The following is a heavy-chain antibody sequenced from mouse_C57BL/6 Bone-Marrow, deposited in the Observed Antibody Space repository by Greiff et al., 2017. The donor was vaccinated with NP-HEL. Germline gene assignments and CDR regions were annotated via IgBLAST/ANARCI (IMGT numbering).Heavy chain of an antibody. Sequence: EVKLMESGGGLVQPKGSLKLSCAASGFSFNTYAMNWVRQAPGKGLEWVARIRSKSNNYATYYADSVKDRFTISRDDSESMLYLQMNNLKTEDTAMYYCVRHVILRGNWYFDVWGTGTTVTVSS. CDR3: VRHVILRGNWYFDV. CDR1: GFSFNTYA. CDR2: IRSKSNNYAT. J-gene: IGHJ1*03. D-gene: IGHD2-12*01. V-gene: IGHV10-1*01.